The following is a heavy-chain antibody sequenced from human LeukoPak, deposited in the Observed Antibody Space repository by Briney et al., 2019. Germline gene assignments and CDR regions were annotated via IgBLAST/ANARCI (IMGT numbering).Heavy chain of an antibody. V-gene: IGHV3-21*01. J-gene: IGHJ6*03. D-gene: IGHD4-17*01. Sequence: PGGSLRLSCAASGFTFNYYNMNWVRQAPGKALEWVSSITSSGAYIFYADSVRGRFTISRDNAKDSLYLQMNSLGPEDTAVYYCARGGAPVTTLRSYYYYYYMDVWGKGTTVTISS. CDR3: ARGGAPVTTLRSYYYYYYMDV. CDR2: ITSSGAYI. CDR1: GFTFNYYN.